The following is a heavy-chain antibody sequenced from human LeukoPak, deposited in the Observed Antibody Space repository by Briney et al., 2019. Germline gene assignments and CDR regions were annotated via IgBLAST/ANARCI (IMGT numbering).Heavy chain of an antibody. Sequence: SETLSLTCTVFGGSISGYSWNWIRQPAGKGLEWIGRIYTSGSTNYNPSLKSRVSMSVDTSKNQFSLRLSSVTAADTAVYYCAGALAYSSGIIDYWGQGTLVTVSS. CDR2: IYTSGST. CDR3: AGALAYSSGIIDY. D-gene: IGHD3-22*01. V-gene: IGHV4-4*07. CDR1: GGSISGYS. J-gene: IGHJ4*02.